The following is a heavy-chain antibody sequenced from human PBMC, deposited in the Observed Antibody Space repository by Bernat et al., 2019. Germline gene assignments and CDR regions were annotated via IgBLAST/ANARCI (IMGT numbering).Heavy chain of an antibody. CDR2: ISSSSSYI. Sequence: EVQLVESGGGLAKPGGSLRLSCAASGFTFSSYSMNWVRQAPGKGLEWVSSISSSSSYIYYADSVKGRFTISRDNAKNSLYLQMNSLRAEDTAVYYCARDLNPYTAANYYYYYGMDVWGQGTTVTVSS. CDR3: ARDLNPYTAANYYYYYGMDV. V-gene: IGHV3-21*01. J-gene: IGHJ6*02. CDR1: GFTFSSYS. D-gene: IGHD2-2*02.